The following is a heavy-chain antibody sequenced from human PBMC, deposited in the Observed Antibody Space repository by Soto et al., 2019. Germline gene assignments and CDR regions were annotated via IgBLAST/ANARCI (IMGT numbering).Heavy chain of an antibody. CDR3: ARGTEAYCGGDCIYYYMDV. V-gene: IGHV3-48*01. CDR1: GFTYSSYS. CDR2: ISSSSSTI. D-gene: IGHD2-21*01. Sequence: GGSLRLSCAASGFTYSSYSMNWVRQAPGKGLEWVSYISSSSSTIYYADSVKGRFTISRDNAKNSLYLQMNSLRAEDTAVYYCARGTEAYCGGDCIYYYMDVWGKGTTVTVSS. J-gene: IGHJ6*03.